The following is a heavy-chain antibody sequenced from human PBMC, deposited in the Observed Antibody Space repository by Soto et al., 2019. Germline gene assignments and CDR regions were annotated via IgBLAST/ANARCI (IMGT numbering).Heavy chain of an antibody. V-gene: IGHV5-51*01. Sequence: CKGSGYSFSSYWIGWVRQMPGKGLEWMGIIYPGDSDTTYNPSFQGQVTISADKSISTAYLQWSSLKASDTAMYYCARSRRGAYSSGWYSLSGYYNYGIDVWGQGTKVT. CDR1: GYSFSSYW. CDR2: IYPGDSDT. CDR3: ARSRRGAYSSGWYSLSGYYNYGIDV. J-gene: IGHJ6*02. D-gene: IGHD6-19*01.